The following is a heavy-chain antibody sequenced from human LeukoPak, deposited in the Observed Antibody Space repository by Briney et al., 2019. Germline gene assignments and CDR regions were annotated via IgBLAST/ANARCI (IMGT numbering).Heavy chain of an antibody. CDR3: ARGSRVWLPRTYYYGMDV. Sequence: PGGSLRLSCAASGFTFSSYSMNWVRQALGKGLEWVSYISSSSSTIYYADSVKGRFTISRDNAKNSLYLQMNSLRAEDTAVYYCARGSRVWLPRTYYYGMDVWGQGTTVTVSS. D-gene: IGHD5-18*01. J-gene: IGHJ6*02. V-gene: IGHV3-48*04. CDR2: ISSSSSTI. CDR1: GFTFSSYS.